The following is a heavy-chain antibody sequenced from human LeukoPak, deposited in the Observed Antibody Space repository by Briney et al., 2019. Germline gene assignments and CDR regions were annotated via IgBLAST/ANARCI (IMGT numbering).Heavy chain of an antibody. CDR3: AKGGLYDFWSGYDPTYYYYMDV. D-gene: IGHD3-3*01. J-gene: IGHJ6*03. CDR1: GFTFSSYS. V-gene: IGHV3-23*01. CDR2: ISGSGGST. Sequence: GGSLRLSCAGSGFTFSSYSMHWVRQAPGKGLEWVSAISGSGGSTYYADSVKGRFTISRDNSKNTLYLQMNSLRAEDTAVYYCAKGGLYDFWSGYDPTYYYYMDVWGKGTTVTVSS.